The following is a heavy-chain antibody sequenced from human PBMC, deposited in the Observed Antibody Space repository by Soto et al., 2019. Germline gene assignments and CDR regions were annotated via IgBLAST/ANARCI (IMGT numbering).Heavy chain of an antibody. CDR2: IHGGGNSA. J-gene: IGHJ4*02. CDR3: AKGESTRSYYYDSSGYYYFDY. Sequence: PGGSLRLSCAASGFTFSGYAMSWVRQAPGKGLEWVSVIHGGGNSAYYADSVKGRFTISRDNSKNTLYLQMNSLRAEDTAVYYCAKGESTRSYYYDSSGYYYFDYWGQGTLVTVSS. V-gene: IGHV3-23*01. D-gene: IGHD3-22*01. CDR1: GFTFSGYA.